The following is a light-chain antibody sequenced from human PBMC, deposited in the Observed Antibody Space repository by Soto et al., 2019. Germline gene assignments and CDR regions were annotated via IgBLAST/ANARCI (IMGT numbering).Light chain of an antibody. CDR3: QQYDNLPFS. V-gene: IGKV1-33*01. CDR2: DAS. Sequence: DIQMSQSPSSLSASVGDRVTITCQASQDISNYLNWYQHKPGKPPKLLIYDASNLETGGPSRFSGSKSGTAFTFTITSLQPEDIATYYCQQYDNLPFSFGGGTKVEIK. CDR1: QDISNY. J-gene: IGKJ4*01.